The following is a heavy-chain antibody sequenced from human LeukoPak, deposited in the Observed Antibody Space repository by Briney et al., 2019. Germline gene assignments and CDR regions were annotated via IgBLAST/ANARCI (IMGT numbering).Heavy chain of an antibody. Sequence: PGGSLRLSCAASGFTFDDYAMHWVRQAPGKGLEWVSGISWNSGSIGYADSVKGRFTISRDNAKNSLYLQMNSLRAEDTALYYCAKVAAEYPGAFDIWGQGTMVTVSS. CDR1: GFTFDDYA. V-gene: IGHV3-9*01. D-gene: IGHD2/OR15-2a*01. CDR2: ISWNSGSI. CDR3: AKVAAEYPGAFDI. J-gene: IGHJ3*02.